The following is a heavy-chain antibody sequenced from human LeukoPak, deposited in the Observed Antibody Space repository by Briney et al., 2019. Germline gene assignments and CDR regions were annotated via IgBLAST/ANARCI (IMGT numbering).Heavy chain of an antibody. D-gene: IGHD6-13*01. V-gene: IGHV3-53*01. CDR2: IYSGGST. CDR1: GFTDSSNY. CDR3: AKDLGSSSWYRH. J-gene: IGHJ4*02. Sequence: PGGSLRLSCAASGFTDSSNYMSWVRQAPGKGLEWVSVIYSGGSTYYADSVKGRFTISRDNSKNTLYLQMNSLRAEDTAVYYCAKDLGSSSWYRHWGQGTLVTVSS.